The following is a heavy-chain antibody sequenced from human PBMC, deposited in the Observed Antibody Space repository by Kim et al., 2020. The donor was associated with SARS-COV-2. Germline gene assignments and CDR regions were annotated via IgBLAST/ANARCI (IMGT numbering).Heavy chain of an antibody. D-gene: IGHD3-16*01. CDR1: GFTFSSYS. CDR3: ASLVTQGGPFEY. Sequence: GGSLRLSCAASGFTFSSYSMNWVRQAPGKGLEWVSYISSSSSTIYYADSVKGRFTISRDNAKNSLYLQMNSLGDEDTGVYHCASLVTQGGPFEYWGQGTLVTVSS. V-gene: IGHV3-48*02. J-gene: IGHJ4*02. CDR2: ISSSSSTI.